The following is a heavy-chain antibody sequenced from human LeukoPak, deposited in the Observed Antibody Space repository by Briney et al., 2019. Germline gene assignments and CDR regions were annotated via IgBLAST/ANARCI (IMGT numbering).Heavy chain of an antibody. Sequence: SETLSLTCAVYGVSFSGYYWSWLRQPPGKGLEWIGEINQSGGTNQNPSLKSRVTISVDTSKNQFSLKLSSLTAADTAVYYCATGPDYYNTSGYYPHYWGQGTLVTVSS. D-gene: IGHD3-22*01. CDR3: ATGPDYYNTSGYYPHY. CDR2: INQSGGT. V-gene: IGHV4-34*01. CDR1: GVSFSGYY. J-gene: IGHJ4*02.